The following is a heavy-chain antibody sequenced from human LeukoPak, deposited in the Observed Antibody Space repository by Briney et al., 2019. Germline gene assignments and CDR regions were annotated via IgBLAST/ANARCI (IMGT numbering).Heavy chain of an antibody. D-gene: IGHD1-1*01. J-gene: IGHJ4*02. Sequence: GASVKVSCKASGGTFTSYAISWVRQAPGQGLEWMGGIIPIFGTANYAQKFQGRVTITTDESTSTAYMELSSLRADETAVYYCARPLIRYNWNDPPGRWGQGTLVTVSS. V-gene: IGHV1-69*05. CDR1: GGTFTSYA. CDR3: ARPLIRYNWNDPPGR. CDR2: IIPIFGTA.